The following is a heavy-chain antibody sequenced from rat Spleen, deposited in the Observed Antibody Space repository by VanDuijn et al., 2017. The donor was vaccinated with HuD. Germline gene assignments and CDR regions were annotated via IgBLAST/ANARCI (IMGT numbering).Heavy chain of an antibody. CDR1: GFTFNVYW. V-gene: IGHV5S11*01. Sequence: EVQLVESGGGLVQPGRSLKLSCVASGFTFNVYWMTWIRQAPTKGLEWVASISPSGGKTYYRDSVKGRFTVSRDNSKSTLYLQMDSLRSEETATYYCARHGYDGSYYYWDYWGQGVMVTVSS. CDR3: ARHGYDGSYYYWDY. J-gene: IGHJ2*01. D-gene: IGHD1-12*02. CDR2: ISPSGGKT.